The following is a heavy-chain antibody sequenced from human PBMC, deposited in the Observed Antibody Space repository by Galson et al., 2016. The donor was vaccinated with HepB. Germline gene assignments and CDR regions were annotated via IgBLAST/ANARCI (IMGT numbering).Heavy chain of an antibody. D-gene: IGHD3-22*01. CDR2: IYPADSDI. CDR1: GYTFTSYW. J-gene: IGHJ3*01. V-gene: IGHV5-51*01. Sequence: QSGAEVKKPGESLKISCKGSGYTFTSYWIGWVRQTPGKGLECMGIIYPADSDIRYSPSFQGQVTISVDKSINTAYLQWSGLKASDTAMYYCASPYYETSPSRLNDFDLWGQGTMVTVSS. CDR3: ASPYYETSPSRLNDFDL.